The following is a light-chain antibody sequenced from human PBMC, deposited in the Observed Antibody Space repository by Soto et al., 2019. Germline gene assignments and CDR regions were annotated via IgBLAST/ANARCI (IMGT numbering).Light chain of an antibody. CDR3: SSYTTSSPYVV. J-gene: IGLJ2*01. CDR2: DVS. Sequence: QSALTQPASVSGSPGQSITISCTGTSSDVGGYNYVSWYQQHPGKAPKLMIYDVSNRPSGVSNRFSVSKSGNTASLTISGLQVEDEADYYCSSYTTSSPYVVFGGGTKLTVL. CDR1: SSDVGGYNY. V-gene: IGLV2-14*01.